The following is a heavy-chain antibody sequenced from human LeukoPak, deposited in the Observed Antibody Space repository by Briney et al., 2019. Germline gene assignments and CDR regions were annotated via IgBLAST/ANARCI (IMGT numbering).Heavy chain of an antibody. J-gene: IGHJ5*02. CDR1: GFTFRTYW. D-gene: IGHD3-10*01. V-gene: IGHV3-7*01. CDR3: ARDREGSGSYYSP. CDR2: IKQDGSLQ. Sequence: TGGSLRLSCVSSGFTFRTYWMTWLRQAPGMGLEWVASIKQDGSLQYYDDAVKGRFTISRVNARNSLYLQMTSLRAEDTAVYYCARDREGSGSYYSPWGQGTLVTVSS.